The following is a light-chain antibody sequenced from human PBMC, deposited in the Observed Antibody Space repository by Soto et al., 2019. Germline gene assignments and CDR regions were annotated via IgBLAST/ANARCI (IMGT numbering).Light chain of an antibody. V-gene: IGKV3-20*01. CDR3: XQXXXXSWT. Sequence: EIVLTQSPGTLSLSPGERATLSCRASQSVYSKYLAWYQQKPGQAPRILIFAASSRATGIPDRFSGSGSGTDFTLTXSRLEPGDFAVYXXXQXXXXSWTXXQGTQVE. CDR1: QSVYSKY. CDR2: AAS. J-gene: IGKJ1*01.